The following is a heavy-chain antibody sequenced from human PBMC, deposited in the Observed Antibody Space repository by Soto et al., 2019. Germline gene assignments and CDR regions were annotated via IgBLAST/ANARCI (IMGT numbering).Heavy chain of an antibody. CDR3: ARARMVRGIIYYYGMDV. D-gene: IGHD3-10*01. J-gene: IGHJ6*02. Sequence: LSLTCTVSGGSISSDGNYWSWIRQHPGEGLEWIGYIYYSGSTNYNPSLKSRVTISVDTSKNQFSLKLNSVTAADTAVYYCARARMVRGIIYYYGMDVWGQGTTVTVSS. CDR2: IYYSGST. CDR1: GGSISSDGNY. V-gene: IGHV4-31*03.